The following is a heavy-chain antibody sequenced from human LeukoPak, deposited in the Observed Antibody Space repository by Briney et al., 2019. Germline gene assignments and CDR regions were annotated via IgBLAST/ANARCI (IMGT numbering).Heavy chain of an antibody. CDR3: ARDKDYYGSGSQPDY. CDR2: INPNSGGT. D-gene: IGHD3-10*01. V-gene: IGHV1-2*02. J-gene: IGHJ4*02. Sequence: GASVKVSCKASGYTFTGYYMHWVRQAPGQGLEWMGWINPNSGGTNYAQKFQGRVTMTRDTSISTAYMELRSLRSDDTAVYYCARDKDYYGSGSQPDYWGQGTLVTVSS. CDR1: GYTFTGYY.